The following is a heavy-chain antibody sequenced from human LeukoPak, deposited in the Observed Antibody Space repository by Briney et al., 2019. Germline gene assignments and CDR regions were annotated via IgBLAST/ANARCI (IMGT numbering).Heavy chain of an antibody. Sequence: SETLSLTCAVYGGSFSGYYWSWIRQPPGEGLEWIGEINHSGSTNYNPSLKSRVTISVDTSKNQFSLKLSSVTAADTAVYYCARTPTYYDILTGYFRAFDIWGQGTMVTVSS. CDR2: INHSGST. D-gene: IGHD3-9*01. V-gene: IGHV4-34*01. CDR3: ARTPTYYDILTGYFRAFDI. CDR1: GGSFSGYY. J-gene: IGHJ3*02.